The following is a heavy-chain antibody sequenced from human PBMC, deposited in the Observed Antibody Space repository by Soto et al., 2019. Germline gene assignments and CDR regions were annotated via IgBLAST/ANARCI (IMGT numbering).Heavy chain of an antibody. CDR3: ARGYDSLLH. D-gene: IGHD3-16*01. J-gene: IGHJ4*02. CDR2: VYTGGGT. V-gene: IGHV4-4*07. Sequence: SETLSLTCTVAGGSISGYFWNWLRQPAGKGLEWIGRVYTGGGTSYNPSLQSRVSMSTDTSKSQFSLKVNSVTAADTAVYFCARGYDSLLHWGQGTLVTVSS. CDR1: GGSISGYF.